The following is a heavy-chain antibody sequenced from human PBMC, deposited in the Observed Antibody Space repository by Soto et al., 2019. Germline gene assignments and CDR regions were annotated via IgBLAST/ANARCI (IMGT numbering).Heavy chain of an antibody. V-gene: IGHV4-34*01. J-gene: IGHJ2*01. CDR3: ARAKILTGFYVAYFDV. Sequence: SETLSLTCAVYGGSFSGYYWTWIRQPPGTGLEWIGEINHSGSINYNPSLKSRVTISVDTSKNQFSLELTSVTAADSAVYYCARAKILTGFYVAYFDVWGRGTQVTVSS. CDR1: GGSFSGYY. CDR2: INHSGSI. D-gene: IGHD3-9*01.